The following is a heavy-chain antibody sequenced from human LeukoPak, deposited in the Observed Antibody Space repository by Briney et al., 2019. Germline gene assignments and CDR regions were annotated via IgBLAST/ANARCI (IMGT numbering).Heavy chain of an antibody. CDR2: IIPIFGTA. D-gene: IGHD2-2*01. CDR3: AREGVVPAATMDY. CDR1: GGTFISYA. J-gene: IGHJ4*02. Sequence: SVKVSCKASGGTFISYAISWVRQAPGQGLEWRGGIIPIFGTANYAQKFQGRVTITADESTSTAYMELSSLRSEDTAVYYCAREGVVPAATMDYWGQGTLVTVSS. V-gene: IGHV1-69*13.